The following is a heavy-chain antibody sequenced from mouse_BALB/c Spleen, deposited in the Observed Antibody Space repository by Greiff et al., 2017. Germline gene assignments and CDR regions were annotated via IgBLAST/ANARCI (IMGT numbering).Heavy chain of an antibody. J-gene: IGHJ4*01. CDR2: ISSGGGST. D-gene: IGHD1-1*01. Sequence: EVMLVESGGGLVKPGGSLKLSCAASGFAFSSYDMSWVRQTPEKRLEWVAYISSGGGSTYYPDTVKGRFTISRDNAKNTLYLQMSSLKSEDTAMYYCARYTTVVALRAMDYWGQGTSVTVSS. V-gene: IGHV5-12-1*01. CDR1: GFAFSSYD. CDR3: ARYTTVVALRAMDY.